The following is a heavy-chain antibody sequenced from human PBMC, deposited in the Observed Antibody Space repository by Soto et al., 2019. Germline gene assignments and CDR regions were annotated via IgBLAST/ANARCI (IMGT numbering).Heavy chain of an antibody. CDR3: ARSWGFALDY. CDR2: IYYSGST. J-gene: IGHJ4*02. D-gene: IGHD3-10*01. V-gene: IGHV4-59*01. Sequence: PSETLSLTCTVSGGSLSSYYWSWIRQPPGKGLEWIGYIYYSGSTNYNPSLKSRVTISVDTSKNQFSLKLSSVTAADTAAYYCARSWGFALDYWGQGTLVPVSS. CDR1: GGSLSSYY.